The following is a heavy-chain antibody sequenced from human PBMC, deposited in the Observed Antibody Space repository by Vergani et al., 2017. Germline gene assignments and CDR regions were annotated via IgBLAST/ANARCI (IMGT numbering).Heavy chain of an antibody. CDR2: IYYSGST. D-gene: IGHD2-2*01. CDR3: ARKSCSSTTCYEDY. CDR1: GGSISSGGYY. V-gene: IGHV4-31*03. Sequence: QVQLQESGPGLVKPSQTLSLTCTVSGGSISSGGYYWSWIRQHPGKGLEWIGYIYYSGSTYYNPSLKSRVTLSIDASKNQFSLIRSSVTAADTAVYYCARKSCSSTTCYEDYWGQGTLVTVSS. J-gene: IGHJ4*02.